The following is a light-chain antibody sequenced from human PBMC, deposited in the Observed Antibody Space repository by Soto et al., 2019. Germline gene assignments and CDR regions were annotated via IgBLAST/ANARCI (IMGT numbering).Light chain of an antibody. CDR1: SSDVGGYNY. J-gene: IGLJ1*01. V-gene: IGLV2-8*01. Sequence: QSVLTQPPSASGSPGQSVTISCTGTSSDVGGYNYVSWYQQHPGKAPXLMIYDVSQRPSGVPXRFXGXXSXXXXXLTXSGLQDEDEADYYCSSYAGSNNYVFGTGTKLTVL. CDR2: DVS. CDR3: SSYAGSNNYV.